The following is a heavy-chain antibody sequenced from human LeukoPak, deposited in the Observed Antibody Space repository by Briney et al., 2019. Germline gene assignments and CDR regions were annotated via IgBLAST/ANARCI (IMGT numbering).Heavy chain of an antibody. CDR1: GFTFGTYA. J-gene: IGHJ4*02. D-gene: IGHD3-16*01. CDR2: VGTSGDAT. V-gene: IGHV3-23*01. CDR3: ARGFYYYFRVV. Sequence: GGSLRLSCAASGFTFGTYAMTWVRRAPGRGLEWVSAVGTSGDATYYANSVKGRFTISRDNSKNTLYLQINNLRAEDTAIYYCARGFYYYFRVVGARGTTVTFPS.